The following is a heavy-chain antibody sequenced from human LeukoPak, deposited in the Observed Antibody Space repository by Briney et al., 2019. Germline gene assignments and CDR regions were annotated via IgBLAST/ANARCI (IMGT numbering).Heavy chain of an antibody. CDR2: IIPIFGTA. Sequence: ASVKVSCKASGGTFSSYAISWVRQAPGQGLEWMGGIIPIFGTANYAQKFQGRVTITTDESTSTAYMELSSLRSEDTAVYYCAREGGVNDFWSGSYYFDYWGQGTLVTVSS. D-gene: IGHD3-3*01. CDR1: GGTFSSYA. V-gene: IGHV1-69*05. J-gene: IGHJ4*02. CDR3: AREGGVNDFWSGSYYFDY.